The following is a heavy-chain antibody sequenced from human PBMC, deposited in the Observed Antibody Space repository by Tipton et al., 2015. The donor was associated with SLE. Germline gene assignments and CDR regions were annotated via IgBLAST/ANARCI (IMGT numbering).Heavy chain of an antibody. D-gene: IGHD6-19*01. CDR1: GYTFTSYA. V-gene: IGHV1-3*01. J-gene: IGHJ4*02. CDR2: INAGNGNT. Sequence: QVQLVQSGPEVKKPGASVKVSCKASGYTFTSYAMHWVRQAPGQRLEWMGWINAGNGNTKYSQKFQGRVTITRDTSASTAYMELRSLRSDDTAVYYCARDKIAVAATGDYWGQGTLVTVSS. CDR3: ARDKIAVAATGDY.